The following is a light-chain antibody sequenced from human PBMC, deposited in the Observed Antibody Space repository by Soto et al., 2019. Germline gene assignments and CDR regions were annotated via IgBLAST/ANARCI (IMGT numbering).Light chain of an antibody. J-gene: IGKJ5*01. CDR2: SAF. V-gene: IGKV1-9*01. CDR1: QGINNY. CDR3: QQRNSYPIT. Sequence: DIQLTQSPSFLSASVGDRVTITCRARQGINNYLAWYQQKPGKAPKLLIHSAFTLQSGVPSRFSGSGSGTEFTLTISSLQPEDFATYYCQQRNSYPITFGQGTRLEIQ.